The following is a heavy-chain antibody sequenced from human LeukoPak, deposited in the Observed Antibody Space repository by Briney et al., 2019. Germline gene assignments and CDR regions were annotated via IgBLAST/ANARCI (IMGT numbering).Heavy chain of an antibody. CDR1: GFIFSSKW. CDR3: ARVGRTMTAAGFGAFDI. V-gene: IGHV3-7*01. CDR2: IKYDGSEK. Sequence: GGSLRLSCTTSGFIFSSKWMTWVRQAPGKGLEWVANIKYDGSEKYYVDSVKGRFTISRDDAKNSLYLQMNSLRAEDTAVYYCARVGRTMTAAGFGAFDIWGQGTMVTVSS. J-gene: IGHJ3*02. D-gene: IGHD6-13*01.